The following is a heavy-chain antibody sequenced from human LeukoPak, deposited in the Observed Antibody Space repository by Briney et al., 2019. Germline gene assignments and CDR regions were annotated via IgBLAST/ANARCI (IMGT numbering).Heavy chain of an antibody. D-gene: IGHD3-10*01. V-gene: IGHV1-18*01. CDR1: GYSFTNYG. CDR3: ARVRWFGELFSDY. J-gene: IGHJ4*02. CDR2: ISVNNADT. Sequence: ASVKVSCKASGYSFTNYGISWVRQAPGQGLQWMGWISVNNADTNYAQNFQGRVTLTTDTSTGTAYMELRSLRSDDTAVYYCARVRWFGELFSDYWGQGTLVTVSP.